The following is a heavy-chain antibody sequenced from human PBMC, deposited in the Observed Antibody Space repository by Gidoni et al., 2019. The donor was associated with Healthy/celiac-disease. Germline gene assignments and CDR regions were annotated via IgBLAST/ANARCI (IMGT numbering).Heavy chain of an antibody. CDR1: GYTFTGYY. V-gene: IGHV1-2*02. J-gene: IGHJ3*02. D-gene: IGHD2-21*02. CDR2: INPNSGGT. CDR3: ARASYCGGDCYSNAFDI. Sequence: QVQLVQSGAEVKKPGASVKVSCKASGYTFTGYYMHWVRQAPGQGLEWMGWINPNSGGTNYAQKFQGRVTMTRDTSISTAYMELSRLRSDDTAVYYCARASYCGGDCYSNAFDIWGQGTMVTVSS.